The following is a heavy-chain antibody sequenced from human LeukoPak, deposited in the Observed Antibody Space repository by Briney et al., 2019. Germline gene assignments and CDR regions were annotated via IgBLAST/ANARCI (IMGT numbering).Heavy chain of an antibody. CDR1: GYTFTGYY. D-gene: IGHD5-12*01. CDR3: ARGDIVATVADY. CDR2: INPNSGGT. V-gene: IGHV1-2*02. J-gene: IGHJ4*02. Sequence: ASVKVSCKASGYTFTGYYMHWVRQVPGQGLEWMGWINPNSGGTNYAQKFRGRVTMTRDTSISTAYMELSRLRSDDTAVYYCARGDIVATVADYWGQGTPVTVSS.